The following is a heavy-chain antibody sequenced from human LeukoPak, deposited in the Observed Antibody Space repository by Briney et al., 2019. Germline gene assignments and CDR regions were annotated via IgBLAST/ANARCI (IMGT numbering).Heavy chain of an antibody. J-gene: IGHJ4*02. D-gene: IGHD6-13*01. CDR3: ARSSSWYWDYFDY. CDR1: GGAFSSYY. Sequence: SETLSLTCAVYGGAFSSYYWSWIRQPPGKGLEWIGQIDHSGSTNFNPSLKSRVTISVDTSKNQFSLKLSSVTAADTAVYYCARSSSWYWDYFDYWGQGTLVTVSS. V-gene: IGHV4-34*01. CDR2: IDHSGST.